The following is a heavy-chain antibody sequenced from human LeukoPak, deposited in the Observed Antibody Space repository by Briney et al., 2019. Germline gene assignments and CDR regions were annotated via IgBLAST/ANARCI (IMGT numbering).Heavy chain of an antibody. J-gene: IGHJ4*02. D-gene: IGHD2-8*01. CDR3: ARETNGVVDY. CDR1: GGSISSGGYS. V-gene: IGHV4-30-2*01. Sequence: SQTLSLTCAVSGGSISSGGYSWSWIRQPPGKGLEWIGYIYHSGSTYYNPSLKSRVTISVDTSKNQFSLKLSSVTAAGTAVYYWARETNGVVDYWGQGTLVTVSS. CDR2: IYHSGST.